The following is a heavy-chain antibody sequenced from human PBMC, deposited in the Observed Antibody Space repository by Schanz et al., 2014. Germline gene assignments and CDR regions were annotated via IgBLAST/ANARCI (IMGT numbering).Heavy chain of an antibody. CDR3: ARAAGPVDY. CDR2: IYYSGST. Sequence: QLQLQESGPGLVKPSETLSLTCTVSGDSISSSRYCWGWIRQPPGKGLEWIGSIYYSGSTYYNPSLKSRVTISVDTSKNQFSLMLGSVTAADTAVYYCARAAGPVDYWGQGTLVTVSS. V-gene: IGHV4-39*07. CDR1: GDSISSSRYC. J-gene: IGHJ4*02. D-gene: IGHD6-13*01.